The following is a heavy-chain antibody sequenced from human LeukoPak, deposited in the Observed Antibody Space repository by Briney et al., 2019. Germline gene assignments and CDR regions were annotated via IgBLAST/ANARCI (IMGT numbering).Heavy chain of an antibody. J-gene: IGHJ4*02. CDR3: ARPGAPFGGVVAIDY. V-gene: IGHV3-48*03. CDR1: GFTISGFE. Sequence: GGSLRLSCAASGFTISGFEMNWVRLAPGKGLEWVSYISTGGRTMYYADSLEGRFTISRDNSKNTLYLQMSSLRAEDTAVYYCARPGAPFGGVVAIDYWGQGTLVTVSS. CDR2: ISTGGRTM. D-gene: IGHD3-16*02.